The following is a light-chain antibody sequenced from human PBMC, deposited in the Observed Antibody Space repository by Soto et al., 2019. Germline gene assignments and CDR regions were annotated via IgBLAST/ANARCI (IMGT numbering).Light chain of an antibody. J-gene: IGKJ4*01. CDR2: GAS. CDR1: QSVNSN. V-gene: IGKV3-15*01. Sequence: EILMTQSPATLSVSPGERATPSCRASQSVNSNLAWYQQKPGQAPRLLIYGASVRATGIPARFSGSGSGTDFTLTISSLQSEDFAVYYCQQYNKWPPLTFGGGTKVEIK. CDR3: QQYNKWPPLT.